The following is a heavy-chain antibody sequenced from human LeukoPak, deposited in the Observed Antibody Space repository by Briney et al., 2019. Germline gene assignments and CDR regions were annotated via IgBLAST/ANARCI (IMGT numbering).Heavy chain of an antibody. V-gene: IGHV1-18*01. D-gene: IGHD2-21*02. CDR2: ISAYNGNT. CDR3: ARDSFVVVTAKGFDP. J-gene: IGHJ5*02. CDR1: GYTFTSYG. Sequence: ASVKVSCKASGYTFTSYGISWVRQAPAQGLELMGWISAYNGNTNYAQKLQGRVTMTTNTSTSTAYMELRSLRSDDTAVYYCARDSFVVVTAKGFDPWGQGTLVTVSS.